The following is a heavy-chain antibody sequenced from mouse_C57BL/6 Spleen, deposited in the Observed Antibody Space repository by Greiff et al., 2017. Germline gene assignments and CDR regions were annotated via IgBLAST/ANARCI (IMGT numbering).Heavy chain of an antibody. V-gene: IGHV1-26*01. CDR1: GYTFTNYY. J-gene: IGHJ1*03. CDR2: INPNNGGT. Sequence: VQLKQSGPELVKPGASVKISCKASGYTFTNYYMNWVKQSHGKSLEWIGDINPNNGGTSYNQKFKGKATLTVDKSSSTAYMELRSLTSEDSAVYYCARYGNYEGWYFDVWGTGTTVTVSS. D-gene: IGHD2-1*01. CDR3: ARYGNYEGWYFDV.